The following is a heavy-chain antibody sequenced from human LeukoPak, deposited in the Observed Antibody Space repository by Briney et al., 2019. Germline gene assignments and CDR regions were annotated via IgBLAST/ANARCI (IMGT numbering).Heavy chain of an antibody. J-gene: IGHJ3*02. Sequence: GASVKVSCKASGFTFTSSAMQWVRQARGQRLEWIGWIVVDSGNTNYAQKLQERVTITRDMSTSTAYMELSSLRSEDTAVYYCAAVAVVITDAFDIWGQGTMVTVSS. D-gene: IGHD3-22*01. CDR2: IVVDSGNT. CDR3: AAVAVVITDAFDI. CDR1: GFTFTSSA. V-gene: IGHV1-58*02.